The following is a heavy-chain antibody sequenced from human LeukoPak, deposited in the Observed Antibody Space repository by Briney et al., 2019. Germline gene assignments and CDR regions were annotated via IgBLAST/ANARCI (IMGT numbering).Heavy chain of an antibody. Sequence: AAVTVSCKSSGYTFTGYYMHWVGQPPGRRREGMGWINSNSGGTNYAPKFQGRVTITRDTSITTAYMELSRLGSDDPAVYSCARDQGSSWYKVFDYWGQGTMVTVSS. V-gene: IGHV1-2*02. J-gene: IGHJ4*02. D-gene: IGHD6-13*01. CDR1: GYTFTGYY. CDR3: ARDQGSSWYKVFDY. CDR2: INSNSGGT.